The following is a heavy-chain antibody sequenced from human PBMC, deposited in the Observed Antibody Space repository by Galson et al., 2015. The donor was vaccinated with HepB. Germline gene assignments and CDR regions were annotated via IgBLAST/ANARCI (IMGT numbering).Heavy chain of an antibody. V-gene: IGHV3-53*01. CDR3: ARVTSYDSGSYSRYFDH. D-gene: IGHD3-10*01. J-gene: IGHJ4*02. CDR2: IYNDGTT. Sequence: SLRLSCAASGFTVSSNYMIWVRQAPGKGLEWVSIIYNDGTTHYADSVKRRFTISAASSTTTLDLQMNSLRNDDTAVYYCARVTSYDSGSYSRYFDHWGQGTLVSVSS. CDR1: GFTVSSNY.